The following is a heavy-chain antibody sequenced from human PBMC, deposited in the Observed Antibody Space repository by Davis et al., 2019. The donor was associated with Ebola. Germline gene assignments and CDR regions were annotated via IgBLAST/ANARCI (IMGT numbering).Heavy chain of an antibody. CDR2: ISYDGSNK. Sequence: PGGSLRLSCAASGFTFSNYAMHWVRQAPGKGLEWVAIISYDGSNKYYADSVKGRFTISRDNSKNTLYLQLNILRAEDTAVCYCARDRVPYCSNGVCYSWFDPWGQGTLVTVSS. CDR3: ARDRVPYCSNGVCYSWFDP. CDR1: GFTFSNYA. J-gene: IGHJ5*02. D-gene: IGHD2-8*01. V-gene: IGHV3-30-3*01.